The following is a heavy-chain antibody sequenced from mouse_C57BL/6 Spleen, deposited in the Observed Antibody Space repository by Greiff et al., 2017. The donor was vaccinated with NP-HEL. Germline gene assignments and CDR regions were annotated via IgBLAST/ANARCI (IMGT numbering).Heavy chain of an antibody. D-gene: IGHD2-4*01. J-gene: IGHJ2*01. CDR1: GYSFTDYN. Sequence: EVQLQQSGPELVKPGASVKISCKASGYSFTDYNMNWVKQSNGKSLEWIGVINPNYGTTSYNQKFKGKATLTVEQSSSTAYMQLNSRTSEDSAVYYCARSDIYYDYDEGLRYFDYWGQGTTLTVSS. V-gene: IGHV1-39*01. CDR2: INPNYGTT. CDR3: ARSDIYYDYDEGLRYFDY.